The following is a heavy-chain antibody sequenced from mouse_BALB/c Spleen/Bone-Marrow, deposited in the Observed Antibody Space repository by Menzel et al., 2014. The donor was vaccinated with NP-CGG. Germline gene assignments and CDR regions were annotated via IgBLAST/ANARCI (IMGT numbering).Heavy chain of an antibody. D-gene: IGHD3-3*01. V-gene: IGHV3-8*02. CDR2: ISYSGNT. CDR1: GDSITNAY. CDR3: ARGTGYYFDY. J-gene: IGHJ2*01. Sequence: EVKLVESGPSLVKPSQTLPLTCSVTGDSITNAYWNWIRKFPGNKIDYMGYISYSGNTYYNPSLKSRISITRDTSKNQFYLQLNSVTTEDTATYFCARGTGYYFDYWGQGTTLTVSS.